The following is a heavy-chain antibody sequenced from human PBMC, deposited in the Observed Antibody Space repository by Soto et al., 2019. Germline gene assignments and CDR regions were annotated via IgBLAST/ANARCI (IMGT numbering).Heavy chain of an antibody. CDR3: ARDPGGRFDS. J-gene: IGHJ4*02. Sequence: QVHLQESGPGLVKPSETLSLTCTVSGGSISNYYWSWIRQPPGGGLEWIGDIYYSGSTNYNPALKSRLTISVGTSRKEFSLRLTSVTAADSAVYYCARDPGGRFDSWGQGTLVTVSS. D-gene: IGHD1-26*01. CDR2: IYYSGST. CDR1: GGSISNYY. V-gene: IGHV4-59*01.